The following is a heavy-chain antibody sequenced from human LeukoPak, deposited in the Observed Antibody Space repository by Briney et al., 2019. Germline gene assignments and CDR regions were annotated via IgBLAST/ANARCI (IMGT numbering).Heavy chain of an antibody. CDR2: IYYSGST. Sequence: SETLSLTCSVSGYSISNGYYWGWIRQPPGKGLEWIGSIYYSGSTYYSPSLKSRVTISVDTSKNQFSLKLSSVTAADTAVYYCARRRKSTDNWGQGSLVTVSS. CDR3: ARRRKSTDN. V-gene: IGHV4-38-2*01. J-gene: IGHJ4*02. CDR1: GYSISNGYY. D-gene: IGHD1-14*01.